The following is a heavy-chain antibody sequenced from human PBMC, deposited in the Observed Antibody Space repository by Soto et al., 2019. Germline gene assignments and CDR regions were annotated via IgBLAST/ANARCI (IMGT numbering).Heavy chain of an antibody. CDR2: ISYDGSNK. V-gene: IGHV3-30*18. J-gene: IGHJ6*02. D-gene: IGHD3-3*01. Sequence: QVQLVESGGGVVQPGRSLRLSCAASGFTFSSYGMHWVRQAPGKGLEWVAVISYDGSNKYYADSVKGRFTISRDNSKNTLYLQMNSLRAEDTAVYYCAKDRSNYDFWSGYRGVWYYHGMDVWGQGTTVTVSS. CDR1: GFTFSSYG. CDR3: AKDRSNYDFWSGYRGVWYYHGMDV.